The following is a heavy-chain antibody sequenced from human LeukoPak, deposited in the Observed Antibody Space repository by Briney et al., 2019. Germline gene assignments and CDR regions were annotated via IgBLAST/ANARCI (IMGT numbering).Heavy chain of an antibody. CDR3: ATQASYYYGSGSYYDS. V-gene: IGHV3-11*04. CDR2: ISSSGSTI. D-gene: IGHD3-10*01. Sequence: KAGGSLRLSCAASGFTFSDYYMSWIRQAPGKGLEWVSYISSSGSTIYYADSVKGRFTISRDNAKNSLYLQMNSLRAEDTAIYYCATQASYYYGSGSYYDSWGQGTLVTVSS. J-gene: IGHJ4*02. CDR1: GFTFSDYY.